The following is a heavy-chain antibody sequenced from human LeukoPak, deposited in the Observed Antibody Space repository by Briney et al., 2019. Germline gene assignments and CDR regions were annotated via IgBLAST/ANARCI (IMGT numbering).Heavy chain of an antibody. Sequence: PGGSLRLSCAASGFTFSSYSMNWVRQAPGKGLEWVSSISSSSSYIYYADSVKGRFTISRDNAKNSLYLQMNSLRAEDTAVYYCARLGSGSYYAARDYWGQGTLVTVSS. J-gene: IGHJ4*02. CDR3: ARLGSGSYYAARDY. CDR1: GFTFSSYS. V-gene: IGHV3-21*01. D-gene: IGHD1-26*01. CDR2: ISSSSSYI.